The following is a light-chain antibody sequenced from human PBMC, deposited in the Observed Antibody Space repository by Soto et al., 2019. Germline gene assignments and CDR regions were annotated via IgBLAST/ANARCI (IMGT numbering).Light chain of an antibody. CDR3: LQHNSYPQT. CDR1: QGIRVA. CDR2: AAS. Sequence: DIQMTQSPSSLSASVGDRVTITCRASQGIRVALGWYQQKPGKAPKRLIYAASSLQSGVPSRFSGSGSGTEFTLTISSLQSEDFAAYYCLQHNSYPQTFGQGTKVEIK. V-gene: IGKV1-17*01. J-gene: IGKJ1*01.